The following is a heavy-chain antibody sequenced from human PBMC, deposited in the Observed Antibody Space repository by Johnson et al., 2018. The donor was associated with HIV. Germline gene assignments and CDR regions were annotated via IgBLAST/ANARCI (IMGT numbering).Heavy chain of an antibody. CDR3: ARDGKYSSIGPDAFDV. D-gene: IGHD6-13*01. CDR1: GFTLSNHW. J-gene: IGHJ3*01. Sequence: EVPLVESGGGLVQPGGSLRLSCAASGFTLSNHWMSWVRQAPGKGLEYVANVNQDGSAKFYVDSVKGRFTISRDNAKNSLYLQMNSLRPEDTAVYFCARDGKYSSIGPDAFDVWGQGTMVTVS. V-gene: IGHV3-7*01. CDR2: VNQDGSAK.